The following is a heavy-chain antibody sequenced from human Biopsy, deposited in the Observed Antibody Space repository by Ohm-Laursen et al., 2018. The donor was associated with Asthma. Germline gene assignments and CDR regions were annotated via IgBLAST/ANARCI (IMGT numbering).Heavy chain of an antibody. CDR3: ARTFHFWSPYHAEHYQL. Sequence: GSLRLSCAASGFTFGDYWMSWVRQVPGKGLEWVANIKHDGSGKNHVDSLEGRFTISRDNAKNLLFLQMNSLRAEDTAVYYCARTFHFWSPYHAEHYQLWGQGTLVTVSS. V-gene: IGHV3-7*01. D-gene: IGHD3-3*01. CDR1: GFTFGDYW. J-gene: IGHJ1*01. CDR2: IKHDGSGK.